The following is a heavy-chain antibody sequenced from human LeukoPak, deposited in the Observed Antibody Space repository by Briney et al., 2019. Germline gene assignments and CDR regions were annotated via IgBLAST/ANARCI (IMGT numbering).Heavy chain of an antibody. CDR2: IKQDGSEK. CDR3: ARVAGYRYYFDY. V-gene: IGHV3-7*01. D-gene: IGHD5-12*01. J-gene: IGHJ4*02. Sequence: PGGSLRLSCAASGFTFSNAWMSWVRQAPGKGLEWVANIKQDGSEKYYVDSVKGRFTISRDNAKNSLYLQMNSLRAEDTAVYYCARVAGYRYYFDYWGQGTLVTVSS. CDR1: GFTFSNAW.